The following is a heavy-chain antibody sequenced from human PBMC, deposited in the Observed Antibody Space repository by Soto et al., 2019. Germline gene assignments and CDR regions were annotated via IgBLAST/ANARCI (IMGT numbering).Heavy chain of an antibody. D-gene: IGHD6-6*01. CDR1: GYSFTSYW. CDR3: ASRRIAARRDYYYGMDV. V-gene: IGHV5-10-1*01. CDR2: IDPSDSYT. Sequence: LVESLKISCKGSGYSFTSYWISCLLQMPGKVLEWMGRIDPSDSYTNYSPSFQGHVTISADKSISTAYLQWSSLKASDTAMYYCASRRIAARRDYYYGMDVWGQGTTVTVSS. J-gene: IGHJ6*02.